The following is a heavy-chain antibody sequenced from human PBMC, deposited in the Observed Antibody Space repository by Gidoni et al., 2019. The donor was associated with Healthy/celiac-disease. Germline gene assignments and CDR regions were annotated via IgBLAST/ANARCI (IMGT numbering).Heavy chain of an antibody. CDR1: GFTFSSYG. CDR3: ARGAPEAFDI. D-gene: IGHD3-16*01. V-gene: IGHV3-33*01. CDR2: RGYDGSNK. J-gene: IGHJ3*02. Sequence: QVQLVESGGGVVQPGRSLRLSCAASGFTFSSYGMHWVRQAPGKGLEWVAVRGYDGSNKYYADSVKGRFTISRENSKNTLYLQMNSLRAEDTAVYYCARGAPEAFDIWGQGTMVTVSS.